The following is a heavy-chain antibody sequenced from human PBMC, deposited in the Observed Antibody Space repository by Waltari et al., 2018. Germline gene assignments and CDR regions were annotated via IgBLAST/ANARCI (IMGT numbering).Heavy chain of an antibody. CDR2: IYSGGST. D-gene: IGHD6-6*01. J-gene: IGHJ4*02. V-gene: IGHV3-53*02. CDR3: ATSYY. CDR1: GFTVCSNY. Sequence: EVRLVETGGGLFQPGGSLRPSFAAAGFTVCSNYMSWVRQAPGKGLEWVSVIYSGGSTYYADSVKGRFTISRDNSKNTLYLQMNSLRAEDTAVYYCATSYYWGQGTLVTVSS.